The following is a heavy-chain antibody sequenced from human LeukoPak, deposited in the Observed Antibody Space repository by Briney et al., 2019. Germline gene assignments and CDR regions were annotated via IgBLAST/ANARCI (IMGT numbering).Heavy chain of an antibody. CDR3: ASFYCSGGSCYQYYYYYYMDV. Sequence: ASETLSLTCTVSGGSISSYYWSWIRQPPGKGLEWIGYIYYSGSTNYNPSLKSRVTISVDTSKNQFSLKLSSVTAADTAVYYCASFYCSGGSCYQYYYYYYMDVWGKGTTVTISS. V-gene: IGHV4-59*08. J-gene: IGHJ6*03. CDR1: GGSISSYY. CDR2: IYYSGST. D-gene: IGHD2-15*01.